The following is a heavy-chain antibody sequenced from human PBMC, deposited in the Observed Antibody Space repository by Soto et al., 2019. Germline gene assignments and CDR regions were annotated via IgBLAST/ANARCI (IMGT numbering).Heavy chain of an antibody. CDR1: GFTFSSYE. CDR2: ISSSGSTI. CDR3: ARDRCSGGSCYYYYGMDV. D-gene: IGHD2-15*01. Sequence: PGGSLRLSCAASGFTFSSYEMNWVRQAPGKGLEWVSYISSSGSTIYYADSVKGRFTISRDNAKNSLYLQMNSLRAEDTAVYYCARDRCSGGSCYYYYGMDVWGQGTTVTVSS. J-gene: IGHJ6*02. V-gene: IGHV3-48*03.